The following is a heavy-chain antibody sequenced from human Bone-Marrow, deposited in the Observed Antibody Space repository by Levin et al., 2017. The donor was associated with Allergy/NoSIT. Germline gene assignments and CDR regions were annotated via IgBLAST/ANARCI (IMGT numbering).Heavy chain of an antibody. V-gene: IGHV4-59*02. CDR1: GASVTNYY. D-gene: IGHD3-22*01. Sequence: SETLSLTCTVSGASVTNYYWSWIRQSPGKGLEWIGYIYHSGSAKYSPSLESRVTISADTSKNQISLRLSSVTTADTAVYFCARDRSHYTDSSGYYVPLDHWGQGILVTVSS. CDR2: IYHSGSA. J-gene: IGHJ4*02. CDR3: ARDRSHYTDSSGYYVPLDH.